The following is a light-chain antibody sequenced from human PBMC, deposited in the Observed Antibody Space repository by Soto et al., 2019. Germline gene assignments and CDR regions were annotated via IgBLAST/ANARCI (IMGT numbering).Light chain of an antibody. J-gene: IGKJ4*02. Sequence: ETVLTQSPVTVSVSPGESATLSCSASQSIGKSYLDWFQHKPGQAPRLLIYGASTRATGIPDRFRGSGSGTDFTLTVSRLESEDFAVYYCQQYADSPLTFGGGTKVEIK. CDR2: GAS. V-gene: IGKV3-20*01. CDR1: QSIGKSY. CDR3: QQYADSPLT.